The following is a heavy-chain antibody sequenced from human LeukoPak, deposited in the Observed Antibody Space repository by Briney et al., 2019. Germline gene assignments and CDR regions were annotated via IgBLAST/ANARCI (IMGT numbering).Heavy chain of an antibody. D-gene: IGHD6-13*01. J-gene: IGHJ6*03. Sequence: TGGSLRLSCAASGFTFSNYGMHWVRQAPGKVLEWVAFIRYDGSNKYYADSVKGRFTISRDNSKNTLYLQMNSLRAEDTAVYYCAKGGIAAAGLYYYYYYYMDVWGKGTTVTVSS. CDR3: AKGGIAAAGLYYYYYYYMDV. V-gene: IGHV3-30*02. CDR2: IRYDGSNK. CDR1: GFTFSNYG.